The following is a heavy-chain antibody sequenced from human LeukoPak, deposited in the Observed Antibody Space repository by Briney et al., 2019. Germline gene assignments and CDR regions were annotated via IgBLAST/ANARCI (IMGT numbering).Heavy chain of an antibody. V-gene: IGHV1-18*04. CDR3: ARWIPTAYSSRGYYGMDV. CDR2: ISAYNGNT. CDR1: GYTLTSYG. J-gene: IGHJ6*04. Sequence: GASVTVSCQASGYTLTSYGICWVRPAPGQRLEWVGWISAYNGNTNYAQKLQGRVTMPKDTSTSTAYMELRSLRSDDTAVYYCARWIPTAYSSRGYYGMDVWGKGTTVTVSS. D-gene: IGHD6-13*01.